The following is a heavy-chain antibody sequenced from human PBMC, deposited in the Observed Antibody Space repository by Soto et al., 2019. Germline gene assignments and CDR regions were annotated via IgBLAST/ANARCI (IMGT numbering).Heavy chain of an antibody. CDR1: GDTFSFYT. V-gene: IGHV1-69*02. Sequence: QVQLVQSGAEVKKPGSSVKVSCKASGDTFSFYTLNWIRQAPGQGFEWVGRVNPILAMSSSAHKFQGRVSXXXDXXTGTAHMELRSLRSDDTAVYYCATSYGSGSSPFDYWGQGTLVTVSS. CDR3: ATSYGSGSSPFDY. J-gene: IGHJ4*02. D-gene: IGHD3-10*01. CDR2: VNPILAMS.